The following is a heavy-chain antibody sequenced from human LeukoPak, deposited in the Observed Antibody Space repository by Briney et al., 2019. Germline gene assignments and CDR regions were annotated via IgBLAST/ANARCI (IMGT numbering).Heavy chain of an antibody. J-gene: IGHJ5*02. V-gene: IGHV4-31*03. CDR1: GGSISSGGYY. Sequence: PSETLSLTCTVSGGSISSGGYYGSWIRQHPGKGLEWIGYIYYSGSTYYNPSLKSRVTISVDTSKNQFSLKLSSVTAADTAVYYCAREYCGGDCYANWFDPWGQGTLVTVSS. CDR2: IYYSGST. CDR3: AREYCGGDCYANWFDP. D-gene: IGHD2-21*02.